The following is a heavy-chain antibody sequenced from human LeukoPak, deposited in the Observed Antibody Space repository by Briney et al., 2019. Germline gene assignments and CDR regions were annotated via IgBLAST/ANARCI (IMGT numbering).Heavy chain of an antibody. Sequence: GGSLRLSCAASGFTFGSYAMNWVRQAPGKGLEWVSSISPKGDFIYYSDSVRGRFTISRDNSKNTLYLQMNSLRAEDTAVYYCVTGYDFWSGSFDYWGQGTLVTVSS. J-gene: IGHJ4*02. CDR1: GFTFGSYA. CDR2: ISPKGDFI. D-gene: IGHD3-3*01. CDR3: VTGYDFWSGSFDY. V-gene: IGHV3-23*01.